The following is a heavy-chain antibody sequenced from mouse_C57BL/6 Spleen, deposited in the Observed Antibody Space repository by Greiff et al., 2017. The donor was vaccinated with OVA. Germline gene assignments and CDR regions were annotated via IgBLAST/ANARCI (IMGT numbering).Heavy chain of an antibody. CDR3: ARRKNYYYGNYDYAMDY. CDR2: ILPGSGST. CDR1: GYTFTGYW. D-gene: IGHD2-1*01. J-gene: IGHJ4*01. Sequence: VQLQQSGAELMKPGASVKLSCKATGYTFTGYWIEWVKQRPGHGLEWIGEILPGSGSTNYNEKFKGKATFTADTSSNTAYMQLSSLTTEDSAIYYCARRKNYYYGNYDYAMDYWGQGTSVTVSS. V-gene: IGHV1-9*01.